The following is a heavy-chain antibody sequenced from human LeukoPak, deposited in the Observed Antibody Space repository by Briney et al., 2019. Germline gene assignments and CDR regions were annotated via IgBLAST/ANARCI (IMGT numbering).Heavy chain of an antibody. J-gene: IGHJ4*02. CDR2: INPRGGST. Sequence: GASVTVSCKASGYTFTGYYIHWVRQAPGQGLEWMGIINPRGGSTDYAQKFQGRVTMTSDTSTSTVYMELHSLRSEDTAVYFCARVGITAATADYWGQGTLVTVSS. CDR1: GYTFTGYY. D-gene: IGHD4-23*01. CDR3: ARVGITAATADY. V-gene: IGHV1-46*01.